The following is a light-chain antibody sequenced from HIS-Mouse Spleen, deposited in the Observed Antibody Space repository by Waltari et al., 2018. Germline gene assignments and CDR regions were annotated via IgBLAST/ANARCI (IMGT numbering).Light chain of an antibody. Sequence: QSALTQPRSVSGSPGQSVTISCTGTSSDVGGYNYVSWYQQHPGKAPKLMSYEVSKRPSGGPDRFSGSKSGNTASLTISGLQAEDEADYYCCSYAGSYNWVFGGGTKLTVL. CDR3: CSYAGSYNWV. V-gene: IGLV2-11*01. J-gene: IGLJ3*02. CDR2: EVS. CDR1: SSDVGGYNY.